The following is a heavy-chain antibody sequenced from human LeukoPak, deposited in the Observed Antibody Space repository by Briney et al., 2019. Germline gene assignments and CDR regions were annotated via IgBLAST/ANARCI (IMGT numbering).Heavy chain of an antibody. V-gene: IGHV3-74*01. CDR3: ARDAPDCSSTSCYTPYYWFDP. J-gene: IGHJ5*02. CDR2: INSDGSGT. Sequence: PGGSLRLSCAASGFTFSSYWMHWVRQAPGKGLVWVSRINSDGSGTSYADSVKGRFTISRDNAKNTLYLQMNSLRAEDTAVYYCARDAPDCSSTSCYTPYYWFDPWGQGTLVTVSS. CDR1: GFTFSSYW. D-gene: IGHD2-2*02.